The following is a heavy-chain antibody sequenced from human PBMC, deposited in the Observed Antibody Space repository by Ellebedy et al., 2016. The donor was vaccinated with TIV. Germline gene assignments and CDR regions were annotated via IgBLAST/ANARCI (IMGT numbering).Heavy chain of an antibody. Sequence: GGSLRLSCAASGFTVSTYSMNWVRQAPGKGLEWLSYISTSSTTMYYADSVKGRFTISRDNAKNLVYLQMNSLRDEDTAVYYCSGPVDWSHGYYYYGMDVWGQGTTVTVSS. CDR2: ISTSSTTM. D-gene: IGHD3-9*01. CDR3: SGPVDWSHGYYYYGMDV. J-gene: IGHJ6*02. V-gene: IGHV3-48*02. CDR1: GFTVSTYS.